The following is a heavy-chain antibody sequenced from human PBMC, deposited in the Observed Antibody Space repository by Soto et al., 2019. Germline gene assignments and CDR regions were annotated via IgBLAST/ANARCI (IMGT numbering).Heavy chain of an antibody. CDR1: GFTFSSYA. Sequence: GGSLRLSCAASGFTFSSYAMSWVRQAPGKGLEWVSAISGSGGSTYYADSVKGRFTITRNNSKNTLYQQMISRRAEDAAVYYCAKGDIVVVPAAVYWGQGTLVTVSS. CDR3: AKGDIVVVPAAVY. D-gene: IGHD2-2*01. J-gene: IGHJ4*02. V-gene: IGHV3-23*01. CDR2: ISGSGGST.